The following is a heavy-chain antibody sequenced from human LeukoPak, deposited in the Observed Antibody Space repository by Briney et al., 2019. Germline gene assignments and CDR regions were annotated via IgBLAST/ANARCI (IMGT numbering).Heavy chain of an antibody. J-gene: IGHJ4*02. CDR1: GGSISSNSYY. CDR3: ARGKNWNDEIFDY. D-gene: IGHD1-1*01. Sequence: SETLSLTCAVSGGSISSNSYYWGWIRQPPGKGLEWIGSIYYSGSTYYNPSLKSRVTISVDTSKNQFSLKLSSVTAADTAVYYCARGKNWNDEIFDYWGQGTLVTVSS. V-gene: IGHV4-39*07. CDR2: IYYSGST.